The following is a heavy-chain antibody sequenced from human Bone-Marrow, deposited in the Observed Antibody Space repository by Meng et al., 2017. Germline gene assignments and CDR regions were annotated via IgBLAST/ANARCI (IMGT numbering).Heavy chain of an antibody. CDR2: INHSGST. D-gene: IGHD4-11*01. CDR3: ARGPTTMAHDFDY. Sequence: GQRQQWGSGLLKPWDTLSLTRVASGGAFSTSSWSWISQPPGKGLEWIGEINHSGSTNYNPSLDSRATISVDTSQNNLSLKLSSVTAADSAVYYCARGPTTMAHDFDYWGQGTLVTVSS. J-gene: IGHJ4*02. CDR1: GGAFSTSS. V-gene: IGHV4-34*01.